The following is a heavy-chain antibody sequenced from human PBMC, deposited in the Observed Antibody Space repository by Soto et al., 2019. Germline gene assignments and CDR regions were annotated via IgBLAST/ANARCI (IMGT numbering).Heavy chain of an antibody. CDR1: GFTFDDYA. CDR2: ISYNSGTI. J-gene: IGHJ4*02. CDR3: AKGEDRGYSYGPDY. Sequence: EVQLVESGGGLVQPGRSLRLSCAASGFTFDDYAMQWVRQAPGKGLEWVSGISYNSGTIGYADAVKGRFTISRDNAKNFLYLQMNSLRAEDTALYFCAKGEDRGYSYGPDYWGQGTLVTVSS. V-gene: IGHV3-9*01. D-gene: IGHD5-18*01.